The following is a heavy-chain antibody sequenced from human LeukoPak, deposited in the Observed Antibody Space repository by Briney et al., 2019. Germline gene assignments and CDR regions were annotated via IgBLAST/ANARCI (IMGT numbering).Heavy chain of an antibody. D-gene: IGHD1-26*01. J-gene: IGHJ4*02. V-gene: IGHV4-31*03. CDR2: IYYSGST. Sequence: PSETLSLTCTVSGGSISSGGYYWSWIRQHPGKGLEWIGYIYYSGSTYYNPSLKSRVTISVDTSKNQFSLKLSSVTAADTAVYYCARLGGSYYGLDYWGQGTLVTVSS. CDR1: GGSISSGGYY. CDR3: ARLGGSYYGLDY.